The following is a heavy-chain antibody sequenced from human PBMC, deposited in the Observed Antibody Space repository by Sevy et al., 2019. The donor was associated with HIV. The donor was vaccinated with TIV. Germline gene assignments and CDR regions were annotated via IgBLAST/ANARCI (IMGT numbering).Heavy chain of an antibody. Sequence: GESLKISCKASGYTFSSYGITWVRQAPGQGLEWMGWISTYNGDTNYAQKFQGRVTMTTDTSTSTPYMDLGGLRFDETAVYYCARLDLSGSGWYGNGMDVWGQGTTVTVSS. V-gene: IGHV1-18*01. D-gene: IGHD6-19*01. CDR2: ISTYNGDT. CDR3: ARLDLSGSGWYGNGMDV. J-gene: IGHJ6*02. CDR1: GYTFSSYG.